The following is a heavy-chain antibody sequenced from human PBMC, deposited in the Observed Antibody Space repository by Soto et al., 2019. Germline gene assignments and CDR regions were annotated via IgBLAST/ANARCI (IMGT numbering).Heavy chain of an antibody. V-gene: IGHV6-1*01. CDR3: ASVHCTNVVCYSVRIDY. J-gene: IGHJ4*02. D-gene: IGHD2-8*01. CDR1: GDSVSSNNAA. CDR2: TYYRSKWYN. Sequence: PSQTLSLTCAISGDSVSSNNAAWNWIRQSPSRGLEWLGRTYYRSKWYNDYAVSVKSRITINPDTSKNQFSLQLNSVTPDDTAVYSCASVHCTNVVCYSVRIDYWGQGTLVT.